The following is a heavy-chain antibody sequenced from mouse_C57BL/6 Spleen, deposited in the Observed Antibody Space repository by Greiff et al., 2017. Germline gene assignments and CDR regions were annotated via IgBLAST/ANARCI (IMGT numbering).Heavy chain of an antibody. CDR1: GYTFTSYW. V-gene: IGHV1-50*01. CDR2: IDPSDSYT. Sequence: QVHVKQPGAELVKPGASVKLSCKASGYTFTSYWMQWVKQRPGQGLEWIGEIDPSDSYTNYNQKFKGKATLTVDTSSSTAYMQLSSLTSEDSAVYYCAREHYGNYGFWGQGTTLTVSS. J-gene: IGHJ2*01. D-gene: IGHD2-1*01. CDR3: AREHYGNYGF.